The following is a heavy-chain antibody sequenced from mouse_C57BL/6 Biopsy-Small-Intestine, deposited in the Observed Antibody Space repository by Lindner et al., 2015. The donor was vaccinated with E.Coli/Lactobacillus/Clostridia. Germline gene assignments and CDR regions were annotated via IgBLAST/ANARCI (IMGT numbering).Heavy chain of an antibody. CDR1: GYTLTSYG. V-gene: IGHV1-81*01. CDR3: TRGREPIYDSLDY. J-gene: IGHJ4*01. D-gene: IGHD1-3*01. Sequence: SVKVSCKASGYTLTSYGVSWVRQAPGQGLEWMGWISSYSGKRQYAQKFQGRVTMTADTSTSTAYMELRSLRSDDTAVYYCTRGREPIYDSLDYWGQGTLVTVSS. CDR2: ISSYSGKR.